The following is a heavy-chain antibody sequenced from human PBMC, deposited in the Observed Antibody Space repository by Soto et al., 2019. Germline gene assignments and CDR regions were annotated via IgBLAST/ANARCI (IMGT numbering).Heavy chain of an antibody. CDR3: ARNQDIVLVPAAQGYGMDV. CDR2: ISAYNGNT. CDR1: GSTFTSYG. Sequence: ASVKVSCKASGSTFTSYGISWVRQAPGQGLEWMGWISAYNGNTNYAQKLQGRVTMTTDTSTSTAYMELRSLRSDDTAVYYCARNQDIVLVPAAQGYGMDVWGQGTTVTVSS. D-gene: IGHD2-2*01. J-gene: IGHJ6*02. V-gene: IGHV1-18*01.